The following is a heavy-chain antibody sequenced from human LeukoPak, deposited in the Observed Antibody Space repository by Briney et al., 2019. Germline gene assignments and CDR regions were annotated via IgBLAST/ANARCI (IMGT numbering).Heavy chain of an antibody. Sequence: PSESLSLTCSVAVCSISTYDRNWIRQPPWKGLEWIAYIYHSGSTNYNPSLQSRVTISVDTSKNQFSLNLNSVTAADTAVYYCARGGAARLHFQNWGQGTLVTVSS. J-gene: IGHJ1*01. D-gene: IGHD6-6*01. CDR3: ARGGAARLHFQN. CDR2: IYHSGST. V-gene: IGHV4-59*01. CDR1: VCSISTYD.